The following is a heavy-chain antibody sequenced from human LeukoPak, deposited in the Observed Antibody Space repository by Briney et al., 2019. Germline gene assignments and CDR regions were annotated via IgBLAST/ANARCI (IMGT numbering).Heavy chain of an antibody. V-gene: IGHV3-53*01. D-gene: IGHD3-10*01. CDR3: AKGPAMVRGTFDP. CDR2: IYSGGST. CDR1: GFTVSSNY. J-gene: IGHJ5*02. Sequence: GGSLRLSCAASGFTVSSNYMSWVRQAPGKGLEWVSVIYSGGSTYYADSVKGRFTISRDYSKNTLYLQMNSLRTEETAVYYCAKGPAMVRGTFDPWGQGTLVTVSS.